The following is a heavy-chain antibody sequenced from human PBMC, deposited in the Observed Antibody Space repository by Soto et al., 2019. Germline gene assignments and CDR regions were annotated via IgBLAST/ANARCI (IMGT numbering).Heavy chain of an antibody. CDR3: ARDQDPGSLLLWSSPGENAFDI. V-gene: IGHV3-33*01. CDR1: GFTFSSYG. CDR2: IWYDGSNK. D-gene: IGHD3-10*01. Sequence: QVQLVESGGGVVQPGRSLRLSCAASGFTFSSYGMHWVRQAPGKGLEWVAVIWYDGSNKYYADSVKGRFTISRDNSKNTPYLQMNSLRAEHTAVYYCARDQDPGSLLLWSSPGENAFDIWGQGTMVTVSS. J-gene: IGHJ3*02.